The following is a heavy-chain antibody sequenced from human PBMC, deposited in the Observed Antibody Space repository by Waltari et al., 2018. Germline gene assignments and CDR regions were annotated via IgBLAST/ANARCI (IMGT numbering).Heavy chain of an antibody. Sequence: QVQLQESGPGLVKPSETLSLTCTVSGGSISSYYWSWIRQPPGKGLEWNGYIYTRGITKHNPPPKGRVTISGEQSKNQFPLKLSPGTAADTAGYYWARWGLRYFYSPPGYFDYWGQGTLVTVSS. CDR1: GGSISSYY. CDR2: IYTRGIT. CDR3: ARWGLRYFYSPPGYFDY. J-gene: IGHJ4*02. D-gene: IGHD3-9*01. V-gene: IGHV4-4*09.